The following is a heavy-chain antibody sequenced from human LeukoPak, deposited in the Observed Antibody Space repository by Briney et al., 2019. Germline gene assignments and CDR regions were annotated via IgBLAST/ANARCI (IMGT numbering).Heavy chain of an antibody. CDR1: GFDFSSYG. J-gene: IGHJ4*02. CDR3: ARGAYYGISYFDY. V-gene: IGHV3-23*01. D-gene: IGHD4-17*01. CDR2: FSASSTIT. Sequence: GGSLRLSCAASGFDFSSYGMSWVRQSPGKGLEWVSTFSASSTITYYADSVKGRFTISRDNSKNTLYLQMHSLRDEDTAVYYCARGAYYGISYFDYWGQGTLVTVSS.